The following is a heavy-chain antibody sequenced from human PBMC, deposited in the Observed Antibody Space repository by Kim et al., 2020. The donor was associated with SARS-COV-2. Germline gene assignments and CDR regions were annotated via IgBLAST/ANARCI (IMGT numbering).Heavy chain of an antibody. V-gene: IGHV3-23*01. CDR3: AKVSGSGTYFDY. J-gene: IGHJ4*02. D-gene: IGHD3-10*01. Sequence: GGSLRLSCAASGFTFSTYAMSWVRQAPGKGLEWVSLISGSGVITYYADSVKGRFTISRDNSKNTLYLQMNSLRAEGTAIYYCAKVSGSGTYFDYWGQGTL. CDR2: ISGSGVIT. CDR1: GFTFSTYA.